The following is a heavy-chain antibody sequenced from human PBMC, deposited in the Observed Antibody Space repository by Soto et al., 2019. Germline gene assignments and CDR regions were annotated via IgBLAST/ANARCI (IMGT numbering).Heavy chain of an antibody. CDR2: ISTSSSNI. D-gene: IGHD5-12*01. J-gene: IGHJ4*02. Sequence: EVQLVQSGGGVVQPGGSLRLSCAASGFTFSAVNMNWVRQSPGTGLEWVSYISTSSSNIYDADSVKGRFAISRDNAKSSLHHQMNSLLVEDTAVYYCASDPPYSGYDYQFPYWGQGPLVSVSS. V-gene: IGHV3-48*04. CDR3: ASDPPYSGYDYQFPY. CDR1: GFTFSAVN.